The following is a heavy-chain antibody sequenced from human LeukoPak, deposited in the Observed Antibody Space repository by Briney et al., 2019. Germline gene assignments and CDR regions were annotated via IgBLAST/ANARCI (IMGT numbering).Heavy chain of an antibody. CDR1: RFTFTNYG. V-gene: IGHV3-30*18. D-gene: IGHD5-18*01. Sequence: PGRSLRLSCAASRFTFTNYGMHWVRQAPGKGLEWVAVVSYDGSHKYLADSVKGRFTTSRDNSRNTVHLQMNSLRAEDTAVYYCAKALSGYSYGDAFDIWGQGTMVTVSS. CDR2: VSYDGSHK. J-gene: IGHJ3*02. CDR3: AKALSGYSYGDAFDI.